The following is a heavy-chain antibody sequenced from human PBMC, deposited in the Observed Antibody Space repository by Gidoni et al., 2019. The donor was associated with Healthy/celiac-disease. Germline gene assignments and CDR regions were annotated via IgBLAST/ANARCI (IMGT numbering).Heavy chain of an antibody. Sequence: QLQLQESGPGLVKPSETLSLTCTVSGGSIRSSSYYWGWIRQPPGKGLEWIGSIYYSGSTYYNPSLKSRVTISVDTSKNQFSLKLSSVTAADTAVYYCARQGDGDYQRAFDYWGQGTLVTVSS. CDR3: ARQGDGDYQRAFDY. J-gene: IGHJ4*02. D-gene: IGHD4-17*01. CDR1: GGSIRSSSYY. CDR2: IYYSGST. V-gene: IGHV4-39*01.